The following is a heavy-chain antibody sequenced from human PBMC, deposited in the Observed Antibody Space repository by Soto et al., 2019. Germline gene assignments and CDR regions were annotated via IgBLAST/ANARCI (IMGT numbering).Heavy chain of an antibody. V-gene: IGHV3-33*01. Sequence: QVQLVESGGGVVQPGRSLRLSCAASGFTFSSYGMHWVRQAPGKGLEWVAVIWYDGSNKYYADSVKGRFTISRDNSKNTLYLQMNSLRAEDTAVYYCARDRGALEPTQCGMDVWGQGTTVTVSS. CDR1: GFTFSSYG. J-gene: IGHJ6*02. D-gene: IGHD3-10*01. CDR3: ARDRGALEPTQCGMDV. CDR2: IWYDGSNK.